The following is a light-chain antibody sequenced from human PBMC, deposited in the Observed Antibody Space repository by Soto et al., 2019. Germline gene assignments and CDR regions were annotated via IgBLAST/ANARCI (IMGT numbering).Light chain of an antibody. CDR3: SSYSTSSTLYV. V-gene: IGLV2-14*01. CDR2: EVT. CDR1: NSDVGGFDF. J-gene: IGLJ1*01. Sequence: QSALTQPASVSGSPGQSITISCTGTNSDVGGFDFVSWYQHHPGKAPKLMIYEVTNRPSGVSDRFSGSKSGSTDSLTISGLQAEDEADYYCSSYSTSSTLYVFGTGTKVTVL.